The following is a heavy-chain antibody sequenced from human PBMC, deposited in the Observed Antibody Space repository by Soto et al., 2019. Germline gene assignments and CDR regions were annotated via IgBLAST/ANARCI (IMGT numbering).Heavy chain of an antibody. Sequence: QVQLQESGPGLLKPSQTLSLTCTLSGGSISNGGYYWSWIRQHPEKGLEWIAYIYHSGTTYYNPSLQSRVKVSMDKSKNQFSLSLTSVTAADTAVYYCARGLNPWSHFDAFDIWGQGTMVTVSS. V-gene: IGHV4-31*03. D-gene: IGHD1-26*01. J-gene: IGHJ3*02. CDR3: ARGLNPWSHFDAFDI. CDR2: IYHSGTT. CDR1: GGSISNGGYY.